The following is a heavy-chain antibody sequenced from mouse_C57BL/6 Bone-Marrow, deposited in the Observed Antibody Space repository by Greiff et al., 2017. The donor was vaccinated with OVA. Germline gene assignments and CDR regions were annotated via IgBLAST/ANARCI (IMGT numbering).Heavy chain of an antibody. V-gene: IGHV5-16*01. D-gene: IGHD2-2*01. Sequence: EVQRVESEGGLVQPGSSMKLSCTASGFTFSDYYMAWVRQVPEKGLEWVANINYDGSSTYYLDSWKSRFIISRDNAKNILYLQMSSLKSEDTATYYCAREDYGYDGFAYWGQGTLVTVSA. CDR1: GFTFSDYY. CDR2: INYDGSST. CDR3: AREDYGYDGFAY. J-gene: IGHJ3*01.